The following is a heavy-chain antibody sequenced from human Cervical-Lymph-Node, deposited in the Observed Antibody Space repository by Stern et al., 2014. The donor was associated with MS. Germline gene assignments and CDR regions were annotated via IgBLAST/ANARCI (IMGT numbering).Heavy chain of an antibody. J-gene: IGHJ4*02. V-gene: IGHV1-46*01. CDR2: INPSGGST. CDR1: GYTFTRYH. D-gene: IGHD3-10*01. Sequence: VQLVQSGAEVKKPGASVKVSCKASGYTFTRYHMHWVRQAPGQGLEWMGIINPSGGSTTYAQNFQGRFTMTRDTSTSTVYMELSSLRSEDTAMYYCARGHFLPLVRGVIIITDGYLDYWGQGTLVTVSS. CDR3: ARGHFLPLVRGVIIITDGYLDY.